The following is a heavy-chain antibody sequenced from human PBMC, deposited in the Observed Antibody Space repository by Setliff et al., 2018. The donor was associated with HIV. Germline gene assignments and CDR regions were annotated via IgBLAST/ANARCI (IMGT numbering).Heavy chain of an antibody. D-gene: IGHD3-22*01. CDR3: VRVSGMITSERAKYFDY. Sequence: QPGGSLRLSCAASGFTFRSHGLHWARQAPGKGLEWVAVISYDGGNKYYAESVKGRFTISRDNSKKTLYLEMNGLKPEDTAVYYCVRVSGMITSERAKYFDYWGQGALVTVSS. CDR2: ISYDGGNK. J-gene: IGHJ4*02. CDR1: GFTFRSHG. V-gene: IGHV3-30-3*01.